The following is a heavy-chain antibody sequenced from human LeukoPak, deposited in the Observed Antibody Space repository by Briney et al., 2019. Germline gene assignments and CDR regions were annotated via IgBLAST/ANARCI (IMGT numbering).Heavy chain of an antibody. J-gene: IGHJ4*02. CDR3: AKGPPRPYSSGWYGFDY. V-gene: IGHV3-23*01. D-gene: IGHD6-19*01. CDR2: ISGSGGST. Sequence: GGSLRLSCAASGFTFSSHAMSWVRQAPGKGLEWVSAISGSGGSTYYADSVKGRFTISRDNSKNTLYLQMNSLRAEDTAVYYCAKGPPRPYSSGWYGFDYWGQGTLVTVSS. CDR1: GFTFSSHA.